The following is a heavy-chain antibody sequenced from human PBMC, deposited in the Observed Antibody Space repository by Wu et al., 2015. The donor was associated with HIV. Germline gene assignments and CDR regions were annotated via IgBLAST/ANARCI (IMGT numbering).Heavy chain of an antibody. CDR3: AREGKGRWLSHNWFDP. CDR1: GYTFTGYY. J-gene: IGHJ5*02. CDR2: INPNSGGT. V-gene: IGHV1-2*02. D-gene: IGHD5-24*01. Sequence: QVQLVQSGAEVKKPGASVKVSCKASGYTFTGYYMHWVRQAPGQGLEWMGWINPNSGGTNYAQKFQGRVTMTRDTSISTAYMELSRLRSDDTAVYYCAREGKGRWLSHNWFDPWAREPWSPSPQ.